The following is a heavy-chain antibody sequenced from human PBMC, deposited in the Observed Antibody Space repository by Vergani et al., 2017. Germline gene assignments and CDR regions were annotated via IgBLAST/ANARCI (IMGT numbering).Heavy chain of an antibody. CDR1: GFPFSSYW. CDR2: IKQDGSEK. J-gene: IGHJ4*02. V-gene: IGHV3-7*01. Sequence: EVQLVESGGGLVQPGGSLRLSCAASGFPFSSYWMSWVRQAPGKGLEWVANIKQDGSEKYYVDSVKGRFTISRDNATNSLYLQMNSLRAEDTAVYYCARDSTFDYWGQGTLVTVSS. CDR3: ARDSTFDY.